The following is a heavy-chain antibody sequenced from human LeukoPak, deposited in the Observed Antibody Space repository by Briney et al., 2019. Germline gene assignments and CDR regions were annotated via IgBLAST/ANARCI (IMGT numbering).Heavy chain of an antibody. CDR3: ASSYGDYYFDY. Sequence: SETLSLTCTVSGGSISSYYWSWIRQPPGKGLEWIGYIYYSGSTNYSPSLKSRVTISVGTSKNQFSLKLSSVTAADTAVYYCASSYGDYYFDYWGQGTLVTVSS. V-gene: IGHV4-59*01. CDR2: IYYSGST. D-gene: IGHD4-17*01. CDR1: GGSISSYY. J-gene: IGHJ4*02.